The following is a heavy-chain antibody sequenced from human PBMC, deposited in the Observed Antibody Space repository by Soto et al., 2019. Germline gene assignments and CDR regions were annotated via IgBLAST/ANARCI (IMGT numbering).Heavy chain of an antibody. CDR2: ISYDGSNK. J-gene: IGHJ4*02. CDR3: ARDRSSDYGDYEAFGY. CDR1: GFTFSSYA. Sequence: QVQLVESGGGVVQPGRSLRLSCAASGFTFSSYAMHWVRQAPGKGLEWVAVISYDGSNKYYADSVKGRFTISRDNSKNTLYLQMNSLRAEDTAVYYCARDRSSDYGDYEAFGYWGQGTLVTVSS. D-gene: IGHD4-17*01. V-gene: IGHV3-30-3*01.